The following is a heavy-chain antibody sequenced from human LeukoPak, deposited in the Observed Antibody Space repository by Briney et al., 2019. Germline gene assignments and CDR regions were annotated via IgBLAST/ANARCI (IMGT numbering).Heavy chain of an antibody. Sequence: PGGSLRLSCAASGFTFSSYWMAWVRQAPGKGLEWVSSISSSSSYIYYADSMKGRFTVSRDNARNSVYLQMNSLRVEDTAVYYCVRGRYNYGYIFDYWGQGTLVTVSS. CDR2: ISSSSSYI. CDR3: VRGRYNYGYIFDY. D-gene: IGHD5-18*01. J-gene: IGHJ4*02. V-gene: IGHV3-21*01. CDR1: GFTFSSYW.